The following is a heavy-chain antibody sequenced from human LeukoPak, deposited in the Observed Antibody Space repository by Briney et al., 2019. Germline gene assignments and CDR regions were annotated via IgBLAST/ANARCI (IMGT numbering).Heavy chain of an antibody. D-gene: IGHD2-2*01. CDR1: GYTFTSYD. Sequence: ASVKVSCKASGYTFTSYDINWVRQATGQGLEWMGWMNPNSGNTGYAQKFQGRVTMTRNTSISTAYMELSSLRSEDTAVYYCARVRGYCSSTSCYAYEGDWLDPWGQGTLVTVSS. J-gene: IGHJ5*02. CDR3: ARVRGYCSSTSCYAYEGDWLDP. V-gene: IGHV1-8*01. CDR2: MNPNSGNT.